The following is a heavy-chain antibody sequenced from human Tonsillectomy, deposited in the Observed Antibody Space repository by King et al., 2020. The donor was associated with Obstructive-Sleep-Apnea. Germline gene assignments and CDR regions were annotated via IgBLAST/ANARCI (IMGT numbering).Heavy chain of an antibody. CDR1: GGSVSSGSYY. D-gene: IGHD5-18*01. J-gene: IGHJ4*02. CDR3: GRDRGYSYGYSFDY. CDR2: IYYSGST. Sequence: QVQLQESGPGLVKPSETLSLTCTVSGGSVSSGSYYWSWIRQPPGKGLEWIGYIYYSGSTNYNPSLMSRVTISVDTSKNQFSLKLSSVTAADTAVYYCGRDRGYSYGYSFDYWGQGTLVTVSS. V-gene: IGHV4-61*01.